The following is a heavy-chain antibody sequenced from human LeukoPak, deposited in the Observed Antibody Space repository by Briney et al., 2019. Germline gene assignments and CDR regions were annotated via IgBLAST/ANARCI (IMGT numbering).Heavy chain of an antibody. Sequence: SVKVSCKASGYTFTSYDINWVRQATGQGLEWMGGIIPIFGTANYAQKFQGRVTITTDESTSTAYMELSSLRSEDTAVYYCARDLMYYDFWSGLGYWGQGTLVTVSS. D-gene: IGHD3-3*01. CDR2: IIPIFGTA. J-gene: IGHJ4*02. CDR1: GYTFTSYD. CDR3: ARDLMYYDFWSGLGY. V-gene: IGHV1-69*05.